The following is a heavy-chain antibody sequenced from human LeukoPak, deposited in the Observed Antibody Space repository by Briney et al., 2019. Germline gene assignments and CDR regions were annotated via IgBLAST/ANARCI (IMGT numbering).Heavy chain of an antibody. CDR3: ARESFEEPGTMDH. Sequence: PSETLSLTCTVSGDSISSIFYYCGWIRQPPGKGLEWIGSIYYGVGTHYNPSLKSRATIFLDTSMIQFSLRLTSVTAADTALYFCARESFEEPGTMDHWGQGTLASVSS. CDR2: IYYGVGT. J-gene: IGHJ4*02. V-gene: IGHV4-39*07. D-gene: IGHD4/OR15-4a*01. CDR1: GDSISSIFYY.